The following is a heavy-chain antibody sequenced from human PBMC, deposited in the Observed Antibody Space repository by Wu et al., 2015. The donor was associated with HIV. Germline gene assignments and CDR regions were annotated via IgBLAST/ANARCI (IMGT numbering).Heavy chain of an antibody. CDR1: GFAFINYY. CDR2: IIPSFVTA. J-gene: IGHJ1*01. CDR3: ARDRRAVAGGFQH. V-gene: IGHV1-69*01. Sequence: QVQLVQSGAEVKAPGTSMKVSCKTSGFAFINYYISWVQQAPGKGLEWMGGIIPSFVTAHYAQKFQGRVTITTDESTRTAYMELSSLRSEDTAVYYCARDRRAVAGGFQHWGQGTLVTVSS. D-gene: IGHD6-19*01.